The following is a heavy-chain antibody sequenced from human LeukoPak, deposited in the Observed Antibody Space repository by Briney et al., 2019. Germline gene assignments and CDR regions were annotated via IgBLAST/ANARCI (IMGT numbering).Heavy chain of an antibody. CDR3: ANRGNTVTTLDY. CDR2: ISGSGGTT. J-gene: IGHJ4*02. Sequence: GGSLRLSCAVSGFTFSSYAMSWVRQAPGKGLEWVTGISGSGGTTNYADSVKGRFTVSRDNSKNTLYLQMNDLTAEDTAVYYCANRGNTVTTLDYWGQGTLVTVSS. D-gene: IGHD4-17*01. V-gene: IGHV3-23*01. CDR1: GFTFSSYA.